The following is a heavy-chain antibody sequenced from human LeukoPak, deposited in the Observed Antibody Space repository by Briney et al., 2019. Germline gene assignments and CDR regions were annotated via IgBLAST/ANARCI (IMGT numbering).Heavy chain of an antibody. CDR2: ISSGSTYI. V-gene: IGHV3-21*04. D-gene: IGHD1-26*01. J-gene: IGHJ6*02. CDR3: AKDREWELPGATYCGMDV. Sequence: PGGSLCPSPAASGFTFSSYNINWVRQAPGKGLEWVSSISSGSTYIYYADSVKGRFTISRDNAKNTLFLQMNSLRADDTAVYYCAKDREWELPGATYCGMDVWGQGTPVTVSS. CDR1: GFTFSSYN.